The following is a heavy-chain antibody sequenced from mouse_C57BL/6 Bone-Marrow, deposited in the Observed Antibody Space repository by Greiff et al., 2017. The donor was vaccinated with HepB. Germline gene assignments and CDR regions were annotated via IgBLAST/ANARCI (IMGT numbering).Heavy chain of an antibody. J-gene: IGHJ3*01. Sequence: EVKLMDSGGDLVKPGGSLKLSCAASGFTFSSYGMSWVRQTPDKRLEWVATISSGGSYTYYPDSVKGRFTISRDNAKNTLYLQMSSLKSEDTAMYYCARQRTLTVSGGQGTLVTVSA. CDR3: ARQRTLTVS. CDR1: GFTFSSYG. V-gene: IGHV5-6*01. CDR2: ISSGGSYT.